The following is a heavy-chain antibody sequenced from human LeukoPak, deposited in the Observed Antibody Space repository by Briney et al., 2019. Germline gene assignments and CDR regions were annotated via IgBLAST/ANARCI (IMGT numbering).Heavy chain of an antibody. V-gene: IGHV3-30-3*01. CDR3: ARDPVPAAARHFDY. CDR1: GFTFSGYA. CDR2: ISSDGSLE. J-gene: IGHJ4*02. D-gene: IGHD2-2*01. Sequence: GGSLRLSCAASGFTFSGYATHWVRQAPGKGLEWLAVISSDGSLEYYADSVKGRFTISRDNSKNTLYLQMNSLRPEDTAVYYCARDPVPAAARHFDYWGQGTLVTVSS.